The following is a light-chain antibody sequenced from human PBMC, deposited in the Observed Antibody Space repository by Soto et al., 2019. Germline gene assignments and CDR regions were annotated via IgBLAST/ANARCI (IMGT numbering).Light chain of an antibody. CDR1: QYMFQW. J-gene: IGKJ2*01. CDR3: QQYNSFSPIT. CDR2: KAS. V-gene: IGKV1-5*03. Sequence: DIQMTQSPSSLSASVGDRVTVTCRASQYMFQWVAWYQQKPGKAPKLLISKASHLEDGVPSRFSGSGSGTEFTLTISSLQPEDFATYYCQQYNSFSPITFGQGTNLQI.